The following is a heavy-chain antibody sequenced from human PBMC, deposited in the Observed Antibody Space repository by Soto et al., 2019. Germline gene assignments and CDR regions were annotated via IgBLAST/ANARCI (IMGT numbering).Heavy chain of an antibody. CDR3: AGDPRLVAVAGHFDY. Sequence: QVQLVQSGAEVKKPGASVKVSCKASGYTFTSYGISWVRQAPGQGLEWMGWISAYNGNTNYAQKLQGRVTMTTDTSTSTAYMELRSLRSDDTAVYDCAGDPRLVAVAGHFDYWGQGTLVTVSS. V-gene: IGHV1-18*01. CDR1: GYTFTSYG. J-gene: IGHJ4*02. CDR2: ISAYNGNT. D-gene: IGHD6-19*01.